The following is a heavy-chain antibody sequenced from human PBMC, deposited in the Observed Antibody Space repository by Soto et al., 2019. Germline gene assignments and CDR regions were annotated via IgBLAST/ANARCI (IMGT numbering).Heavy chain of an antibody. CDR1: GFTFSTYT. V-gene: IGHV3-23*01. J-gene: IGHJ4*02. CDR2: ICYDGGST. Sequence: PGGSLRLSCAASGFTFSTYTMSWVRQAPGKGLEWVSVICYDGGSTYYADSVKGRFTISRDNSKNTLYLQMNSLRAEDTAVYYCAKDKTKLRYFDWLYYWGQGTLVTVSS. CDR3: AKDKTKLRYFDWLYY. D-gene: IGHD3-9*01.